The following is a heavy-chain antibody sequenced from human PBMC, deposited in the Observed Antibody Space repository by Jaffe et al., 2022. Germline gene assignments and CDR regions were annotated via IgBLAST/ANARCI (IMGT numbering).Heavy chain of an antibody. CDR2: IYWNDDK. CDR3: AHIIIPLRYCSSTSCYVGPFDY. J-gene: IGHJ4*02. CDR1: GFSLSTSGVG. D-gene: IGHD2-2*01. V-gene: IGHV2-5*01. Sequence: QITLKESGPTLVKPTQTLTLTCTFSGFSLSTSGVGVGWIRQPPGKALEWLALIYWNDDKRYSPSLKSRLTITKDTSKNQVVLTMTNMDPVDTATYYCAHIIIPLRYCSSTSCYVGPFDYWGQGTLVTVSS.